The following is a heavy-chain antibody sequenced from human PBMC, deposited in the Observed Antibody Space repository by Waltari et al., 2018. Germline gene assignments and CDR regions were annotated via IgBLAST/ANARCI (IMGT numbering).Heavy chain of an antibody. CDR2: ISGSGGSK. CDR3: AKTAAPSMVQGVITHYFDY. D-gene: IGHD3-10*01. J-gene: IGHJ4*02. Sequence: EVQLLESGGGLVQPGGSLRLSCAASGFTFSSYAMSWVRQAPGKGLEWVSAISGSGGSKYYADSVKGRFTISRDNSKNTLYLQMNSLRAEDTAVYYCAKTAAPSMVQGVITHYFDYWGQGTLVTVSS. V-gene: IGHV3-23*01. CDR1: GFTFSSYA.